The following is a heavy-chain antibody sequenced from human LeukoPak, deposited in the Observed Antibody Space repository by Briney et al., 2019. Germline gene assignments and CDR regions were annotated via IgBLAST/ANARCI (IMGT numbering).Heavy chain of an antibody. V-gene: IGHV1-2*02. CDR2: INPNSGAT. J-gene: IGHJ5*02. Sequence: ASVKVSCKASGYTFTGYYMHWVRQAPGRGLEWMGWINPNSGATKYAQKSQGRVTMTRDTSISTAYMEVSRLRFDDTAVYYCARDGGWYQLLWWFDPWGQGTLVTVSS. CDR1: GYTFTGYY. D-gene: IGHD2-2*01. CDR3: ARDGGWYQLLWWFDP.